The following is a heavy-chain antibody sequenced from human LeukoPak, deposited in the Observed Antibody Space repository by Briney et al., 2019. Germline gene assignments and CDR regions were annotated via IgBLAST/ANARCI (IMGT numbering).Heavy chain of an antibody. V-gene: IGHV3-23*01. CDR3: VKELYYDSSGYYYVPGSFGY. J-gene: IGHJ4*02. D-gene: IGHD3-22*01. CDR1: GFTFSSYA. Sequence: QSGGSLRLSCAASGFTFSSYAMSWVRQAPGKGLEWVSAISGSGGSTYYADSVKGRFTISRDNSKNTLYLQMSSLRAEDTAVYYCVKELYYDSSGYYYVPGSFGYWGQGTLVTVSS. CDR2: ISGSGGST.